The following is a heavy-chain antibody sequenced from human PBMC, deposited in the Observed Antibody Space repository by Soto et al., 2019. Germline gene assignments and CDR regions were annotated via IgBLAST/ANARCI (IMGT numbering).Heavy chain of an antibody. CDR3: ASSLLRGYCSGGSCPFDY. CDR1: GGSISSYY. D-gene: IGHD2-15*01. J-gene: IGHJ4*02. V-gene: IGHV4-59*01. CDR2: IYYTGST. Sequence: SETLSLTCPVSGGSISSYYWQWIRQPPGKGLEWIGGIYYTGSTNYKPSLKSRVTISVDTSKNQFSLKMSTVTAADTAVYYCASSLLRGYCSGGSCPFDYWGQGTLVTVSS.